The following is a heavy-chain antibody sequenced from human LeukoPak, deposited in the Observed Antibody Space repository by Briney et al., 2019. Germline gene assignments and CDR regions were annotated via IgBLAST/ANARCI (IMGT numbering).Heavy chain of an antibody. D-gene: IGHD1-26*01. CDR3: ATSIVGLTYDEHFQH. V-gene: IGHV1-8*01. CDR2: MNPNSGNT. Sequence: ASVKVSCKASGYTFTSYDINWVRQATGQGLEWMGWMNPNSGNTGYAQKFQGRVTMTRNTSISTAYMELSSLRSEDTAVYYCATSIVGLTYDEHFQHWGQGTLVTVSS. J-gene: IGHJ1*01. CDR1: GYTFTSYD.